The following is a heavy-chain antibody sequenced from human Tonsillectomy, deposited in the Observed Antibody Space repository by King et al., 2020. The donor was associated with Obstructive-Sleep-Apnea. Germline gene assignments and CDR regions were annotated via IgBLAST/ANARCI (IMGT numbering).Heavy chain of an antibody. D-gene: IGHD3-10*01. CDR3: ARDTMVRGVIISYYFDY. CDR2: ISYDGSNK. J-gene: IGHJ4*02. CDR1: GFTFSSYA. V-gene: IGHV3-30-3*01. Sequence: VQLVESGGGVVQPGRSLRLSCAASGFTFSSYAMHWVRQAPGKGLEWVAVISYDGSNKYYADSVKGRFTISRDNSKNKLYLQMNSLRAEDTDVYYCARDTMVRGVIISYYFDYWGQGTLVTVSS.